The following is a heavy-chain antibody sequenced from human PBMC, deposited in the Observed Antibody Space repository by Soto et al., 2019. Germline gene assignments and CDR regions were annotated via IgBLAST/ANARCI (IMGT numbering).Heavy chain of an antibody. J-gene: IGHJ4*02. CDR1: GFTFSDYY. D-gene: IGHD3-22*01. V-gene: IGHV3-11*01. CDR2: ISSSGSTI. Sequence: GGSLRLSCAASGFTFSDYYMSWIRQAPGKGLEWVSYISSSGSTIYYADSVKGRFTISRDNAKNSLYLQMNSLRAEDTAVYYCARDRAKFQYYYDSSGYPLDYWGQGTLVTVSS. CDR3: ARDRAKFQYYYDSSGYPLDY.